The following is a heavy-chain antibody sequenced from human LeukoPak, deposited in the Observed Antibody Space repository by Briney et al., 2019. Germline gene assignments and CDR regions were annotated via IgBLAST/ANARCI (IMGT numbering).Heavy chain of an antibody. D-gene: IGHD6-6*01. CDR2: ISSSSSYI. J-gene: IGHJ6*03. V-gene: IGHV3-21*01. CDR3: ARGFGSSIPYSYYYYLDV. Sequence: GGSLRLSCAASGFTFSGYSMNWVRQAPGKGLEWVSFISSSSSYIYYADSVKGRFTISRDNAKNSLYLQMNSLRAEDDTAVYYCARGFGSSIPYSYYYYLDVWGKGTTVTVSS. CDR1: GFTFSGYS.